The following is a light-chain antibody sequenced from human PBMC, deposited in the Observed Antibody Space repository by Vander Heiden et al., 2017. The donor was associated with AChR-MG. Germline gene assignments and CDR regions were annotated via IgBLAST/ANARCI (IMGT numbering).Light chain of an antibody. CDR2: DAS. CDR3: QQSNNWPQT. CDR1: QSVSSY. V-gene: IGKV3-11*01. J-gene: IGKJ1*01. Sequence: LVLTQSPSTLSSARGERATLSCRASQSVSSYLAWYQQKPGQAPKLLIYDASSMPTGIPARFSGSGSGTDFTLTISSLEPEDFAVYYCQQSNNWPQTFGQGTKVEIK.